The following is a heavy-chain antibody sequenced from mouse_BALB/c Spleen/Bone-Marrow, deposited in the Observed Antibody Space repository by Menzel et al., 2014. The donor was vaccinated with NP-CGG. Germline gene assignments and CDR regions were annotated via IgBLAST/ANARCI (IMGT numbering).Heavy chain of an antibody. CDR3: ARWEYYAMDY. J-gene: IGHJ4*01. V-gene: IGHV14-3*02. D-gene: IGHD4-1*01. Sequence: EVLLEESGAELVKPGASVKLSCTASGFNIKDTYMHWVKQRPEQGLEWIGRIDPANGNTKYDPKFQGKATITADTSSNTAFLQSSSLTSEDTAVYYCARWEYYAMDYWGQGTSVTVSS. CDR1: GFNIKDTY. CDR2: IDPANGNT.